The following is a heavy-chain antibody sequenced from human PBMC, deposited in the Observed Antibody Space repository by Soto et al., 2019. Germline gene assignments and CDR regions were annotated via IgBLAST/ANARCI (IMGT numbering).Heavy chain of an antibody. J-gene: IGHJ4*02. Sequence: GGSLRLSCAASGFTFSSYAMTWVRQAPGKGLEWVSTISGTGSTTYYADAVKGRFTISRDNSKNTLYLQMNSLRTEDTAVYYCVKGVYLLDLDYWGQGTLVTVSS. V-gene: IGHV3-23*01. CDR1: GFTFSSYA. CDR3: VKGVYLLDLDY. CDR2: ISGTGSTT. D-gene: IGHD2-8*01.